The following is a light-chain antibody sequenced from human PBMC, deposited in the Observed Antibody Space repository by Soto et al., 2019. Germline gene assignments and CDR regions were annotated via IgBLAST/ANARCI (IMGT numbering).Light chain of an antibody. Sequence: EIVMTQSPATLSVSPCESATLSSSASQSVSSNLAWYQQRPGQAPRLLIYGASTRATDTPVRFRGSGSGTEFTLTISSLQSEDFAVYYCQQYNNWPPSIIFGQGTRLEIK. CDR2: GAS. J-gene: IGKJ5*01. CDR3: QQYNNWPPSII. CDR1: QSVSSN. V-gene: IGKV3-15*01.